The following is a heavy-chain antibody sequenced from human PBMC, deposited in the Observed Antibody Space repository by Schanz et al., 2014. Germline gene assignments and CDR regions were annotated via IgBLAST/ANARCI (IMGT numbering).Heavy chain of an antibody. J-gene: IGHJ4*02. CDR3: ARDGVDAAAGGNY. Sequence: QVQLVQSGAEVKKPGASVKVSCKASGYTFTSDSMHWVRQAPGQGLEWMGMINPSGGSTTYAQKFQGRVTMTRDTSTSTVYMELSSLRSEDTAVYYCARDGVDAAAGGNYWGECSLVAVSS. CDR2: INPSGGST. D-gene: IGHD6-13*01. CDR1: GYTFTSDS. V-gene: IGHV1-46*03.